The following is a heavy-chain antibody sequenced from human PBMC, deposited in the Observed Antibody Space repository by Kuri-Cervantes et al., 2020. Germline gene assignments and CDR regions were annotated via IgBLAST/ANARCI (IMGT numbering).Heavy chain of an antibody. CDR2: ISAYNGNT. Sequence: ASVKVSCKASGYTFTSYAMHWVRQAPGQRLEWMGWISAYNGNTNYAQKLQGRVTMTRDTSTSTVYMELSSLRSEDTAVYYCAGDRITMVRGNAIHPYYYFDYWGQGTLVTVSS. CDR1: GYTFTSYA. CDR3: AGDRITMVRGNAIHPYYYFDY. J-gene: IGHJ4*02. D-gene: IGHD3-10*01. V-gene: IGHV1-3*01.